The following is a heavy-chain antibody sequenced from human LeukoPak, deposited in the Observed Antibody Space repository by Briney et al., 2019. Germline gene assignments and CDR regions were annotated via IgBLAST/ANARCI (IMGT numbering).Heavy chain of an antibody. CDR1: GFTFSSYA. Sequence: GGSLRLSCAASGFTFSSYAMNWVRQAPGKGLEWVAVIWYDGSNKYYADSVKGRFTISRDNSKNTLYLQMNSLKTEDTAVYYCTRDDYGGFLFDYWGQGTLVTVSS. CDR2: IWYDGSNK. V-gene: IGHV3-33*08. CDR3: TRDDYGGFLFDY. D-gene: IGHD4-23*01. J-gene: IGHJ4*02.